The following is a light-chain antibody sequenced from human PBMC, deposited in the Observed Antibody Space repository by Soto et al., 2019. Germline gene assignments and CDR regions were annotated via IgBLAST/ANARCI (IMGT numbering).Light chain of an antibody. V-gene: IGLV1-44*01. Sequence: QSVLTQPPSASGTPGQRVTISCSGSSSNIGSNSVSWYQQLPGTAPKLLIYNNDQRPSGVPDRFSGSKSGTSASLAISGLHSGDEADYYCAAWDDSLNGYVFGTGTKVTVL. J-gene: IGLJ1*01. CDR2: NND. CDR1: SSNIGSNS. CDR3: AAWDDSLNGYV.